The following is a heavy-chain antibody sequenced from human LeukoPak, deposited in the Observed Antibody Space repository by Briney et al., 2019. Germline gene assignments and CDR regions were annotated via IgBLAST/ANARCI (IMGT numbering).Heavy chain of an antibody. Sequence: KPSETLSLTCTVSGVSISSYYWSWIRQPPGKGLEWLGYIYYSGSTNYNPSLKSRVTISVDTSKNQFSLKLSSVTAADTAVYYCARSALCSYGLNWFDPWGQGTLVTVSS. V-gene: IGHV4-59*01. CDR3: ARSALCSYGLNWFDP. D-gene: IGHD5-18*01. CDR1: GVSISSYY. J-gene: IGHJ5*02. CDR2: IYYSGST.